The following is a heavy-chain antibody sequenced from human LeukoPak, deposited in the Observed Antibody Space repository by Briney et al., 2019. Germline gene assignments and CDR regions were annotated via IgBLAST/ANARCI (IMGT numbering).Heavy chain of an antibody. D-gene: IGHD6-6*01. CDR1: GFTFSNYT. J-gene: IGHJ4*02. CDR2: ISGSGGST. V-gene: IGHV3-23*01. CDR3: AKQYSTSNSPPFDY. Sequence: GGPLRLSCAASGFTFSNYTMSWVPQAPAKGRECVSHISGSGGSTYYADSVKGRLTISRDNSKNTLYLQMNSLRAEDTAVYYCAKQYSTSNSPPFDYWGQGTLVTVSS.